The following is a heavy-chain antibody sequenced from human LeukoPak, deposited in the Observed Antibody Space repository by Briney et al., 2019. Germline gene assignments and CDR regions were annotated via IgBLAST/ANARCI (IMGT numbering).Heavy chain of an antibody. V-gene: IGHV3-48*01. J-gene: IGHJ5*02. CDR3: ARDGWFGDYNWFDP. CDR2: ISSASNTI. CDR1: GFTFSSYS. Sequence: GGSLRLSCAASGFTFSSYSMNWVRQAPGKGLEWVSYISSASNTIYYADSVKGRFAISRDNAKNSLYLQMNSLRAEDTAMYYCARDGWFGDYNWFDPWGQGTLVTVSS. D-gene: IGHD3-10*01.